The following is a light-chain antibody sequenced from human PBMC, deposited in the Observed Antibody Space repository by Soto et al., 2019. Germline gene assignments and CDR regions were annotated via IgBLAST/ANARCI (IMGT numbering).Light chain of an antibody. Sequence: DIVLTQSPATLSLSPGERATLSCRASQSVTNSLAWYQQQPGQAPRLLIYHASNRATGVPARFSGSGSGTDFTLTISSLEPADFAVYYCQQRRTFGQGTKV. V-gene: IGKV3-11*01. CDR3: QQRRT. J-gene: IGKJ1*01. CDR2: HAS. CDR1: QSVTNS.